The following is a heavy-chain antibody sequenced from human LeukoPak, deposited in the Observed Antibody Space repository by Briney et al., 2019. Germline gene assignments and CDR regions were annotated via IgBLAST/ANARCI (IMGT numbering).Heavy chain of an antibody. CDR1: GFTFSSYS. V-gene: IGHV3-21*04. Sequence: GGSLRLSCAASGFTFSSYSMNWVRQAPGKGLEWVSSISSSSSYIYYADSVKGRFTISRDNSKNTLYLQMNSLRAEDTAVYYCAKALRITMVRGVRNYYYYGMDVWGQGTTVTVSS. D-gene: IGHD3-10*01. CDR3: AKALRITMVRGVRNYYYYGMDV. CDR2: ISSSSSYI. J-gene: IGHJ6*02.